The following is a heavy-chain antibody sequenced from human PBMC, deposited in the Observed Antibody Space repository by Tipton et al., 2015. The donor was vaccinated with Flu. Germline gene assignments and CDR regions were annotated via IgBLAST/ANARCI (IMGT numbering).Heavy chain of an antibody. CDR3: ARERYSSGWLEYFQN. CDR2: IYYSGST. D-gene: IGHD6-19*01. V-gene: IGHV4-59*01. Sequence: LRLSCTVSGGSISSYYWSWIRQPPGKGLEWIGYIYYSGSTNYNPSLKSRVTISVDTSKNPFSLKLSSVTAADTAVYYCARERYSSGWLEYFQNWGQGTLVTVSS. CDR1: GGSISSYY. J-gene: IGHJ1*01.